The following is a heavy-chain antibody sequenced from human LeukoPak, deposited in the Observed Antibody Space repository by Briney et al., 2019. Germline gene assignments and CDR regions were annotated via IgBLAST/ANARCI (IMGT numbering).Heavy chain of an antibody. CDR3: ARVKRYGSGSYCMVY. V-gene: IGHV1-8*01. Sequence: ASVKVSCKASGYTYTSYDNNWVRQATGQGLEWMGWMNPNSGNTGYAQKFQGRVTMTRNTSISTAYMELSSLRSEDTAVYYCARVKRYGSGSYCMVYWGQGTLVTVSS. CDR2: MNPNSGNT. D-gene: IGHD3-10*01. CDR1: GYTYTSYD. J-gene: IGHJ4*02.